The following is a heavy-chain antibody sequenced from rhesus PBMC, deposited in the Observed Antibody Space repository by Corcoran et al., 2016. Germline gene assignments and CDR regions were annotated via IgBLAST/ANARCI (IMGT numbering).Heavy chain of an antibody. Sequence: QVQLQESGPGLVKPSETLSLTCAVSGYYISSGYYWGWIRPPPGKGLEYIGYISEKKGTTYYNPSLESRITISKDPSKNQFSLKLTSVTAADTAVYYCAREASTYWHWGQGVLVTVSS. V-gene: IGHV4-99*02. CDR1: GYYISSGYY. CDR3: AREASTYWH. CDR2: ISEKKGTT. D-gene: IGHD2-39*01. J-gene: IGHJ4*01.